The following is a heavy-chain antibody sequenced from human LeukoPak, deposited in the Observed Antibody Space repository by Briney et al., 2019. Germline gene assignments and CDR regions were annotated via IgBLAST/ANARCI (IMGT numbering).Heavy chain of an antibody. CDR3: ASSGGVSLFDY. Sequence: SETLSLTCAVYGVSFSGYYWSWIRQPPGKGLEWIGEINHSGSTNYNPPLKSRVTISVDTSKNQFSLKLNSVTAADTAVYYCASSGGVSLFDYWGQGTLVTVSS. CDR1: GVSFSGYY. D-gene: IGHD3-3*01. J-gene: IGHJ4*02. CDR2: INHSGST. V-gene: IGHV4-34*01.